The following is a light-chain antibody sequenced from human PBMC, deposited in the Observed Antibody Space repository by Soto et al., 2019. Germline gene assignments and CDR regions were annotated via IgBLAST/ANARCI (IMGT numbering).Light chain of an antibody. Sequence: QSVLTQPASVSGSPGQSITISCTGTSSDVGGYNYVPWYQQHPGKAPKLMIYDVINRPSGVSFRFSGSKSGNTASLTISGLQAEDEADYYCSSYTSSSTPYVFGTGTKVTVL. CDR1: SSDVGGYNY. J-gene: IGLJ1*01. CDR3: SSYTSSSTPYV. CDR2: DVI. V-gene: IGLV2-14*01.